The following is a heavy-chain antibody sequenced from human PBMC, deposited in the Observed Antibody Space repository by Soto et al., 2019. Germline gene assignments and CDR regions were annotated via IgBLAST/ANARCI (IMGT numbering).Heavy chain of an antibody. CDR3: ARVAGQAGGLDI. Sequence: QVQLVQSGAEVKKPGSSVKVSCKASGGTFSSYAISWVRQAPGQGLEWMGGIIPIFGTANYAQKFQGRVXIXAXXSTSTAYMELSSLRSEDTAVYYCARVAGQAGGLDIWGQGTMVTVSS. V-gene: IGHV1-69*12. CDR2: IIPIFGTA. J-gene: IGHJ3*02. D-gene: IGHD6-19*01. CDR1: GGTFSSYA.